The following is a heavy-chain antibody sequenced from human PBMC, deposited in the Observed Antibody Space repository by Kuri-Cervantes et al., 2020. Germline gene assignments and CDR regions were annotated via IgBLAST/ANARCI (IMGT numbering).Heavy chain of an antibody. J-gene: IGHJ3*02. V-gene: IGHV1-69*05. D-gene: IGHD2-2*01. Sequence: KISCKASGGTFSSYAISWVRQAPGQGLEWMGGIIPIFGTANYAQKFQGRVTITTDESTSTAYMELSSLRSEDTAVYYCARDRYQRVENDAFDIWGQGTMVTVSS. CDR2: IIPIFGTA. CDR3: ARDRYQRVENDAFDI. CDR1: GGTFSSYA.